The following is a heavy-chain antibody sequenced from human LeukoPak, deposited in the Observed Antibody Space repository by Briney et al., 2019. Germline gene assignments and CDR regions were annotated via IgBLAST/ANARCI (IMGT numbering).Heavy chain of an antibody. Sequence: GGSLRLSCAASGFTFSSYSMNWVRQAPGKGLVWVSRINSDGFSIAYADSVKGRFTISRDNAKNTLYLHMNSLRAEDTAVYYCARFYGGSALDNWGQGTMVTVSS. V-gene: IGHV3-74*01. CDR3: ARFYGGSALDN. D-gene: IGHD3-16*01. J-gene: IGHJ3*02. CDR1: GFTFSSYS. CDR2: INSDGFSI.